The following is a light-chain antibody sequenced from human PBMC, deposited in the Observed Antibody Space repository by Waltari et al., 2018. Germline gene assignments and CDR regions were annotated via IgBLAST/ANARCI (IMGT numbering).Light chain of an antibody. CDR3: ETGGHGTWV. CDR2: VHRDGSH. V-gene: IGLV4-69*01. CDR1: SGHSGNG. Sequence: QLVVTQSPSASALLGASVKPTRTRSSGHSGNGIVCLQQWPEKGPRFLMRVHRDGSHSKGDEIPDRFSGSSSGAERYLTISSLQSDDEADYYCETGGHGTWVFGGGTKLTVL. J-gene: IGLJ3*02.